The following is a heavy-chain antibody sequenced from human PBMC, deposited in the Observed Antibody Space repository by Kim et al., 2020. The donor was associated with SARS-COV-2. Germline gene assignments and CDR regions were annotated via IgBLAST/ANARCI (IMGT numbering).Heavy chain of an antibody. V-gene: IGHV1-3*01. CDR3: ARGSGWAFDY. D-gene: IGHD6-19*01. J-gene: IGHJ4*02. CDR2: T. Sequence: TKYSQKFRGSVTITRDTTASTAYRELGSLRSEDTAVYYCARGSGWAFDYWGQGTLVTVAS.